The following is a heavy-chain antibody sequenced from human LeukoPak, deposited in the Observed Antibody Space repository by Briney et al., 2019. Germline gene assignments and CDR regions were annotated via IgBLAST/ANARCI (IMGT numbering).Heavy chain of an antibody. V-gene: IGHV1-24*01. D-gene: IGHD4-17*01. CDR1: GYTLTEVS. CDR3: ATEVVGYGDVHYFDS. Sequence: VASVKVSCKISGYTLTEVSMHWVRQAPGKGREWMGGFDPADGEPIYAQKFQGRVTMSEDTSTDTAYMDLSSLRSEDTAVYYCATEVVGYGDVHYFDSWGQGTLGTVSP. J-gene: IGHJ4*02. CDR2: FDPADGEP.